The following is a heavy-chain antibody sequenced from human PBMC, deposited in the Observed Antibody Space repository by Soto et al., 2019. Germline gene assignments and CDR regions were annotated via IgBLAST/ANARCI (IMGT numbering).Heavy chain of an antibody. Sequence: EVQVVESGGGLVQPGGSLRLSCAASGFTFSSNSMNWVRQAPGKGLEWISYISSSSSTIYADSVKGRFTISRDNAKNSLYLQMTSLRDDSTAVYYCARVIWSGHLTSDLWGQGTLVTVSS. CDR1: GFTFSSNS. CDR2: ISSSSSTI. J-gene: IGHJ5*02. CDR3: ARVIWSGHLTSDL. V-gene: IGHV3-48*02. D-gene: IGHD3-3*01.